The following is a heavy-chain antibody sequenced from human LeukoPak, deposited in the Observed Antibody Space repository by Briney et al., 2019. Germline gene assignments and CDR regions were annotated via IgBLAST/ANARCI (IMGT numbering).Heavy chain of an antibody. CDR1: GFPFSSFE. Sequence: GGSLRLSCAASGFPFSSFEMNWVRQAPGKGLEWVSYISSSSSYTNYADSVKGRFTISRDNAKNSLYLQMNSLRAEDTAVYYCARSFSRSDSRDYWGQGTLVTVSS. V-gene: IGHV3-48*03. J-gene: IGHJ4*02. D-gene: IGHD3-22*01. CDR3: ARSFSRSDSRDY. CDR2: ISSSSSYT.